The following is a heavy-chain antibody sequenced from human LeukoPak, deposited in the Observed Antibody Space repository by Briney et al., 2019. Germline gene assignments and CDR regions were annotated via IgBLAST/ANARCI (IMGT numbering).Heavy chain of an antibody. Sequence: SETLSLTCTVSGGSISGYYWSWIRQPAGKGLEWIGRIYTSGSTNYNPSLKSRVTMSVDTSKNQFSLKLSSVTAADTAVYYCARDSVGMMRDGISDWGQGTLVTVSS. J-gene: IGHJ4*02. D-gene: IGHD3-3*02. CDR1: GGSISGYY. CDR3: ARDSVGMMRDGISD. V-gene: IGHV4-4*07. CDR2: IYTSGST.